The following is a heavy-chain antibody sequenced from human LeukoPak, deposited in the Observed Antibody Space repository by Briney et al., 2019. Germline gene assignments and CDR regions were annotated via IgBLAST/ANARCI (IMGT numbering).Heavy chain of an antibody. V-gene: IGHV3-53*01. CDR3: ARDGRPKGCPGLDY. D-gene: IGHD1-1*01. J-gene: IGHJ4*02. Sequence: GGSLRLSCAASGFTVSSNFMSWVRPAPGTGLEWVSVIYSGGSTYYADSVKGRFTISRDNSKNTLYPQMNTLRAEDTAVYYCARDGRPKGCPGLDYWGQGTLVTVSS. CDR1: GFTVSSNF. CDR2: IYSGGST.